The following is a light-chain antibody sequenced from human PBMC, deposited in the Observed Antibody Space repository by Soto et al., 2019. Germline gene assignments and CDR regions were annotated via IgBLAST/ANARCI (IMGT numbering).Light chain of an antibody. V-gene: IGKV3D-15*01. CDR2: GVS. CDR3: QPYNNWPLT. Sequence: EIVMTQSPATLSVSPGETATLSCRASQSVAGNLAWYQQKPGQPPRLLIYGVSTRATGIPTRFSGSRSGAEFTLTINSLQSEDFAVYYCQPYNNWPLTFGGGTKVDIK. J-gene: IGKJ4*01. CDR1: QSVAGN.